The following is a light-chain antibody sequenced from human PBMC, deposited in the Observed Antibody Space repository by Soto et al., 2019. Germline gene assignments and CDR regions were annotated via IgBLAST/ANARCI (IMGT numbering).Light chain of an antibody. J-gene: IGKJ5*01. V-gene: IGKV3-11*01. CDR1: QSVSSY. CDR3: QQRSNWPPIT. Sequence: EIVLTQSPATLSLSPGERATLSCRASQSVSSYLAWYQQKRGQAPRLLIYDASNRATGIPARFSGSGSGTDFTLTINILEPEDFAVYYCQQRSNWPPITFGQGTRLEIK. CDR2: DAS.